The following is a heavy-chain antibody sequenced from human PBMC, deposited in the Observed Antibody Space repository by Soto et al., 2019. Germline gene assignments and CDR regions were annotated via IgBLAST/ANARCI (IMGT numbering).Heavy chain of an antibody. V-gene: IGHV3-23*01. CDR1: QFTFSSYA. D-gene: IGHD6-6*01. CDR2: ISDTGGNT. Sequence: EVQLLESGGGLVQPGGSLRLSCAASQFTFSSYAMSWVRQAPGKGLEWVSAISDTGGNTYYADSVQGRFTISRDSSKETLYLQMSSLRAEDTAIYYCAKGSSGGRPYYFDYWGQGILVTVSS. J-gene: IGHJ4*02. CDR3: AKGSSGGRPYYFDY.